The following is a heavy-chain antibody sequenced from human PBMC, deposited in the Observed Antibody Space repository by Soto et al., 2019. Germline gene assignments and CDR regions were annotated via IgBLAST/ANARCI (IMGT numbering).Heavy chain of an antibody. CDR3: ARHYCDSTRCYYFDY. V-gene: IGHV4-59*08. D-gene: IGHD2-2*01. CDR2: IYYSGST. CDR1: GGSITNYY. Sequence: PSETLSLTCTVSGGSITNYYWSWIRQPPGKGLEWIGYIYYSGSTNYNPSLKSRVTISVDTSKNQFSLKLSSVTAADTAVYYCARHYCDSTRCYYFDYWGQGTLVTVSS. J-gene: IGHJ4*02.